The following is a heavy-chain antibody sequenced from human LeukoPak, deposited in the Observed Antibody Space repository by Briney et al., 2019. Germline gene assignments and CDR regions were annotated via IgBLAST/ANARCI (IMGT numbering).Heavy chain of an antibody. J-gene: IGHJ6*03. CDR3: AKMGLVVPAAIYMDV. Sequence: GGSLRLSXAASGFTFSSYAMSWVRQAPGKGLEWVSTISGSGGNTYYADSVKGRFTISRDNSKNTLYLQMNSLRAEDTAVYYCAKMGLVVPAAIYMDVWGKRTTVTVSS. D-gene: IGHD2-2*01. V-gene: IGHV3-23*01. CDR1: GFTFSSYA. CDR2: ISGSGGNT.